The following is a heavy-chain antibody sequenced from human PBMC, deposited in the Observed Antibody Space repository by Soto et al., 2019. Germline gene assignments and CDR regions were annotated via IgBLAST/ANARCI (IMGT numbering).Heavy chain of an antibody. V-gene: IGHV4-31*03. CDR1: GGSISSGGYY. CDR2: IYYSGST. J-gene: IGHJ6*02. Sequence: PSETLSLTCTVSGGSISSGGYYWSWIRQHPGKGLEWIGYIYYSGSTYYNPSLKSRVTISVDTSKNQFSLKLSSVTAADTAVYYCARGAVVPAAIEERIYYYGMDVWGQGTTVTVSS. D-gene: IGHD2-2*01. CDR3: ARGAVVPAAIEERIYYYGMDV.